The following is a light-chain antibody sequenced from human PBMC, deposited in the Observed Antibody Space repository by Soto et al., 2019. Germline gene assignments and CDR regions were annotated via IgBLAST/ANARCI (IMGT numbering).Light chain of an antibody. Sequence: DIQMTQSPSSLSASVGDRVTITCRASQGIRDALGWYQQKPGKVPKRLIYSASNLQSGVPSRFSGSGSETEFTLTISSLQPEDFATYYCLQHSDYPFSFGQGTRLEI. CDR3: LQHSDYPFS. V-gene: IGKV1-17*01. CDR2: SAS. CDR1: QGIRDA. J-gene: IGKJ2*01.